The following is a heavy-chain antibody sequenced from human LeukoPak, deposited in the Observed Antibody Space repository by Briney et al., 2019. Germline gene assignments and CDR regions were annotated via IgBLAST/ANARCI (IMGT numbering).Heavy chain of an antibody. CDR3: AKDEGYYYYGMDV. CDR2: ISSSSSYI. Sequence: GGSLRLSCAASGFTFSSYSMNWVRQAPGKGLEWVSSISSSSSYIYYADSVKGRFTISRDNSKNTLYLQMSSLRAEDTAVYYCAKDEGYYYYGMDVWGKGTTVTVSS. J-gene: IGHJ6*04. V-gene: IGHV3-21*01. CDR1: GFTFSSYS.